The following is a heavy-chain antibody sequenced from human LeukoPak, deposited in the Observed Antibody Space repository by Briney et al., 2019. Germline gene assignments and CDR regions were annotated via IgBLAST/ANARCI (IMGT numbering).Heavy chain of an antibody. V-gene: IGHV1-58*01. Sequence: SVNVSCKASGFTFTSSAVQWVRQARGQRLEWIGWIVVGSGHTTYAQKFQERLTITREMSTRNAYLELSSLRSDDAAVYYCAVHPGYSSWTAHRGILDYWGQGTLVTVSS. CDR3: AVHPGYSSWTAHRGILDY. CDR2: IVVGSGHT. D-gene: IGHD6-13*01. CDR1: GFTFTSSA. J-gene: IGHJ4*02.